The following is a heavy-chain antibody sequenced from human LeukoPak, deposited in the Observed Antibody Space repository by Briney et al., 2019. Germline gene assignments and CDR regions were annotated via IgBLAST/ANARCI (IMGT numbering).Heavy chain of an antibody. V-gene: IGHV4-34*01. CDR1: GGSFSNYY. CDR2: INHSGST. D-gene: IGHD1-26*01. CDR3: ARAPRMSGSYYYYYGMDV. J-gene: IGHJ6*02. Sequence: PSETLSLTCVVYGGSFSNYYWSWIRQPPGKGLEWIGEINHSGSTNYNPSLKSRVTISVDTSKNQFSLKLSSVTAADTAVYYCARAPRMSGSYYYYYGMDVWGQGTTVTVSS.